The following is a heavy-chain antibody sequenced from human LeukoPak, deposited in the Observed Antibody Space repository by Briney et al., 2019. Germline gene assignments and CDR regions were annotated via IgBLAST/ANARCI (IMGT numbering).Heavy chain of an antibody. CDR1: GFTFSSYS. D-gene: IGHD3-16*01. J-gene: IGHJ4*02. Sequence: GGSLRLSCAASGFTFSSYSLNWVRQAPGKGLEWVSSISSSSSYVDYADSVKGRFTISRDNAKNSLYLQMTSLRAEDTAVFYCAKGTTDYDASDPLDFWGQGTPVTVSS. CDR2: ISSSSSYV. CDR3: AKGTTDYDASDPLDF. V-gene: IGHV3-21*04.